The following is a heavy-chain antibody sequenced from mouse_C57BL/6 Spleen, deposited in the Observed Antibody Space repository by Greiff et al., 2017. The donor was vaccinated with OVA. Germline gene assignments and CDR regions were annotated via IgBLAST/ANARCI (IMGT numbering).Heavy chain of an antibody. CDR1: GFTFSSYA. D-gene: IGHD2-2*01. CDR3: ARDRGYDVGAWFAY. Sequence: EVKLQESGGGLVKPGGSLKLSCAASGFTFSSYAMSWVRQTPEKRLEWVATISDGGSYTYYPDNVKGRFTISRDNAKNNLYLQMSHLKSEDTAMYYCARDRGYDVGAWFAYWGQGTLVTVSA. V-gene: IGHV5-4*01. CDR2: ISDGGSYT. J-gene: IGHJ3*01.